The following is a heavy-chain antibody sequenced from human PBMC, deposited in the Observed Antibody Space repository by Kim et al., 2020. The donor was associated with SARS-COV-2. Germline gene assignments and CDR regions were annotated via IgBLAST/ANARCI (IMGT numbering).Heavy chain of an antibody. D-gene: IGHD2-2*01. Sequence: GGSTYYADPVKGRFTISRDNSKNTLYLQMNSLRAEDTAVYYCAKDTSSKDWCQGTLVTVSS. CDR2: GGST. CDR3: AKDTSSKD. J-gene: IGHJ4*02. V-gene: IGHV3-23*01.